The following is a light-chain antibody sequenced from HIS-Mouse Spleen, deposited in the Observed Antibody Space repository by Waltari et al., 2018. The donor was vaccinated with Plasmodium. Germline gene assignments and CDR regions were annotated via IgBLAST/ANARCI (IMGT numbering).Light chain of an antibody. V-gene: IGLV3-10*01. CDR2: EDS. CDR1: ALPTKY. CDR3: YSTDSSGNHSV. Sequence: SYELPQPPSVSVSPRQTARITCSGDALPTKYAYWYQQKSGQAPVLVIYEDSKRPSGIPERFSGSSSGTMATLTISGAQVEDEADYYCYSTDSSGNHSVFGSGTKVTVL. J-gene: IGLJ6*01.